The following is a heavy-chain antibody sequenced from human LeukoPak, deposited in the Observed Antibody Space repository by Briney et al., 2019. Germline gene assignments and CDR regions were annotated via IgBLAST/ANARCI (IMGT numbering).Heavy chain of an antibody. CDR2: IWYDGSNK. Sequence: GGSLRLSCAASGFTFSSYGMHWVRQAPGKGLEWVAVIWYDGSNKYYADSVKGRFIISRDNSKNTLYLQMNSLRAEDTAVYYCARDLFKAMVRGGGGFDPWGQGTLVTVSS. CDR3: ARDLFKAMVRGGGGFDP. J-gene: IGHJ5*02. CDR1: GFTFSSYG. D-gene: IGHD3-10*01. V-gene: IGHV3-33*01.